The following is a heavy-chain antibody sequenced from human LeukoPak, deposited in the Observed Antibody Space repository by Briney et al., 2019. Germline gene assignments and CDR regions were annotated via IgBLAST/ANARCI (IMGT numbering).Heavy chain of an antibody. V-gene: IGHV5-51*01. CDR2: IYPGDSDT. CDR3: ARPGRRLPHCSGTSCYHATPRTNDAFDI. D-gene: IGHD2-2*01. J-gene: IGHJ3*02. CDR1: GYSFTSYW. Sequence: GESLKISCKGSGYSFTSYWIGWVRQMPGKGLEWMGIIYPGDSDTRYGPSFQGQVTISADKSISTAYLQWSSLKASDTAMYYCARPGRRLPHCSGTSCYHATPRTNDAFDIWGQGTMVTVSS.